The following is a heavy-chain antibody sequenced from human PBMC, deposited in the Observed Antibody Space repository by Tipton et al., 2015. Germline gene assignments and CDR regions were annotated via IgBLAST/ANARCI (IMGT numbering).Heavy chain of an antibody. Sequence: TMSLTCAVSGGSFNIYHWNWIRQPPGKGLEWIGEINHSGRTNYNPSLKSRVTLSVDTSKNQFSLRLSSVTAADTAVYYCARGVLTAARPRHLDSWGQGTLVTVSS. CDR1: GGSFNIYH. V-gene: IGHV4-34*01. CDR2: INHSGRT. CDR3: ARGVLTAARPRHLDS. D-gene: IGHD6-6*01. J-gene: IGHJ4*02.